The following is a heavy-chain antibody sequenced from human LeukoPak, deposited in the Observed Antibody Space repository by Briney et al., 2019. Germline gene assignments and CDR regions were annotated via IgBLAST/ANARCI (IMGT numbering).Heavy chain of an antibody. CDR3: ARQSNSLLDY. J-gene: IGHJ4*02. V-gene: IGHV4-59*08. CDR2: INYSGST. Sequence: SETLSLTCTVSGDSIGSYYWSWIRQPLGKGLEWIGYINYSGSTNYSPSLKSRVTISVDTSKNQFSLKMRSVTAADTAVYYCARQSNSLLDYWGQGTLATVSS. D-gene: IGHD5-18*01. CDR1: GDSIGSYY.